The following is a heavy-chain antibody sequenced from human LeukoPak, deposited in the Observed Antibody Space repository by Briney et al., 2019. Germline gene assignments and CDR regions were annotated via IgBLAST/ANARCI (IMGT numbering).Heavy chain of an antibody. CDR2: IYPGDSDT. CDR1: GYSFTSYW. CDR3: ARRSSSWYAAHYYYYMDV. J-gene: IGHJ6*03. D-gene: IGHD6-13*01. Sequence: GESLKISCKGSGYSFTSYWIGWVRQMPGKGLEWMGIIYPGDSDTRYSPSFQGQVTISAGKSISTAYLQWSSLKASDTAMYYCARRSSSWYAAHYYYYMDVWGKGTTVTVSS. V-gene: IGHV5-51*01.